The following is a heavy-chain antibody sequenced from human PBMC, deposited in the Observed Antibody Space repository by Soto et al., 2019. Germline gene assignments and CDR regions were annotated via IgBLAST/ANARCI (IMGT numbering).Heavy chain of an antibody. CDR3: AKERYYDILTGPENYYYHYGMDV. CDR1: GFTFSSYA. CDR2: ITGSGGYT. D-gene: IGHD3-9*01. J-gene: IGHJ6*02. Sequence: GGSLRLSCAASGFTFSSYAMSWVRQAPGKGLEWVSDITGSGGYTFYADSVTGRFTISRDNSKNTLYLQMSSLRAEDTAVYYCAKERYYDILTGPENYYYHYGMDVRGQGTTVTVSS. V-gene: IGHV3-23*01.